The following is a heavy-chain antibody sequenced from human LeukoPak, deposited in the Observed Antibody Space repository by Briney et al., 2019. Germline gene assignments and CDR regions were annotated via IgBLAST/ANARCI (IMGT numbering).Heavy chain of an antibody. CDR3: TAYCGGDCYWGGDAFDI. V-gene: IGHV3-23*01. D-gene: IGHD2-21*02. J-gene: IGHJ3*02. CDR1: GFTFYSYA. Sequence: GGSLRLSCAASGFTFYSYAMSWVRQAPGKGLEWVSAISGNGGSTYYADSVKGRFTISRDNSKNTLYLQMNSLRAEDTAVYYCTAYCGGDCYWGGDAFDIWGQGTMVTVSS. CDR2: ISGNGGST.